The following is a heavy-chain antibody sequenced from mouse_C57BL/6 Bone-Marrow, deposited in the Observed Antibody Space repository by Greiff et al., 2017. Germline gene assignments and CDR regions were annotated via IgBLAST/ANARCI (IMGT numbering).Heavy chain of an antibody. J-gene: IGHJ3*01. V-gene: IGHV14-4*01. Sequence: VQLQQSGAELVRPGASVKLSCTASGFNIKDDYMHWVKQRPEQGLEWIGWIDPANGDTEYASKFQGKATITADTSSNTAYLQLSSLTSEDTAVYYCTTVGPAWFAYWGQGTLVTVSA. CDR2: IDPANGDT. CDR1: GFNIKDDY. CDR3: TTVGPAWFAY.